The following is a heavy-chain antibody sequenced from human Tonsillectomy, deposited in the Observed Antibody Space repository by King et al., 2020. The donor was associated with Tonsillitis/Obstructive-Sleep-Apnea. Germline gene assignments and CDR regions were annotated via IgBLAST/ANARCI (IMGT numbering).Heavy chain of an antibody. Sequence: LLVESGGGLVQPGGSLRLSCAASGFTFSSYSVNWVRQAPGKGLEWVSYISSSSDTIYYADSVKGRFTISRDNAKNSLYLQMNSLRDEDTAVYYCARDGGGYGNYYYYYMDVWGKGTTVTVSS. CDR2: ISSSSDTI. CDR1: GFTFSSYS. J-gene: IGHJ6*03. CDR3: ARDGGGYGNYYYYYMDV. V-gene: IGHV3-48*02. D-gene: IGHD2-15*01.